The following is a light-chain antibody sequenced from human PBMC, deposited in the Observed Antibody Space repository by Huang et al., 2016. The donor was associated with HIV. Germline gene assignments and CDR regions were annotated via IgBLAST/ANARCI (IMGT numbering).Light chain of an antibody. CDR2: ATA. CDR1: QDINTY. Sequence: AIRITQSPSSLSASPGDKVSITCRASQDINTYLAWYQQKPGKPPSRLIYATATLQSGVPSRFSGSGSGTDFTLTITHLQSEDFATYYCQQYYSFPLTFGQGSQVEV. V-gene: IGKV1-8*01. J-gene: IGKJ1*01. CDR3: QQYYSFPLT.